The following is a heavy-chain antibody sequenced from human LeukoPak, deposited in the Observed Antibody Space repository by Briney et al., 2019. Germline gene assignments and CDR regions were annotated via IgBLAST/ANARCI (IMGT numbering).Heavy chain of an antibody. CDR3: ARDPNGDYIGTFDM. J-gene: IGHJ3*02. V-gene: IGHV3-23*01. D-gene: IGHD4-17*01. Sequence: PGGSLRLSCAASEFTFSSYGMSWVRQAPGKGLEWVSSISGGGGSTQYADSVQGRFAISRDNSKNTLYLQMNSLRVEDTAVYFCARDPNGDYIGTFDMWGRGTMVSVSS. CDR2: ISGGGGST. CDR1: EFTFSSYG.